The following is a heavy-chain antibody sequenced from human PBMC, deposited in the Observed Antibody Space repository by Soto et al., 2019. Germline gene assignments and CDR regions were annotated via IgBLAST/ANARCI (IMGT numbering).Heavy chain of an antibody. D-gene: IGHD3-9*01. Sequence: SETLSLTCAVYGGSFSGYYWSWIRQPPGKGLEWIGEINHSGSTNYNPSLKSRVTISVDTSKNQFSLKLSSVTAADMAVYYCVRSGRFFFLFRRQPPLSTLYP. J-gene: IGHJ5*02. V-gene: IGHV4-34*01. CDR2: INHSGST. CDR1: GGSFSGYY. CDR3: VRSGRFFFLFRRQPPLSTLYP.